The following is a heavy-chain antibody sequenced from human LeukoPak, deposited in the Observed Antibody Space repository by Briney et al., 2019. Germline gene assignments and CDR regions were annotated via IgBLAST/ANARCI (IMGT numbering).Heavy chain of an antibody. CDR3: ARTPPAGYSYGYYFDY. Sequence: GGSLRLSCAASGFTFSSYGMHWVRQAPGKGLEWVAVISYDGSNKYYADSVKGRFTISRDNSKNTLYLQMNSLRAEDTAVYYCARTPPAGYSYGYYFDYWGQGTLVTVSS. CDR1: GFTFSSYG. J-gene: IGHJ4*02. V-gene: IGHV3-30*03. D-gene: IGHD5-18*01. CDR2: ISYDGSNK.